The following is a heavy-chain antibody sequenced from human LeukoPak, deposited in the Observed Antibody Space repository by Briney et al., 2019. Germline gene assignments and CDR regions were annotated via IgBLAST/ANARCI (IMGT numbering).Heavy chain of an antibody. CDR3: ARGPYSSGWYYFGEAYYYYGMDV. J-gene: IGHJ6*02. CDR2: ISSSGSTI. V-gene: IGHV3-48*03. D-gene: IGHD6-19*01. CDR1: GFTFSSYE. Sequence: PGGSLRLSCAASGFTFSSYEMNWVRQAPGKGLEWVSYISSSGSTIYYADPVKGRFTISRDNAKSSLYLQMNSLRAEDTAVYYCARGPYSSGWYYFGEAYYYYGMDVWGQGTTVTVSS.